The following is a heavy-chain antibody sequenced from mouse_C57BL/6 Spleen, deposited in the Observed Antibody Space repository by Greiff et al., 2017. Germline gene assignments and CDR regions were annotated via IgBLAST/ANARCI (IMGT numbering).Heavy chain of an antibody. CDR2: IRNKANGYTT. CDR3: ARYRGIYYDYDRGCYFDY. D-gene: IGHD2-4*01. CDR1: GFTFTDYY. J-gene: IGHJ2*01. Sequence: EVNLVESGGGLVQPGGSLSLSCAASGFTFTDYYMSWVRQPPGKALEWLGFIRNKANGYTTEYSASVEGRFTISRDNSQSILYLQRNALRAEDSATYYCARYRGIYYDYDRGCYFDYWGQGTTLTVSS. V-gene: IGHV7-3*01.